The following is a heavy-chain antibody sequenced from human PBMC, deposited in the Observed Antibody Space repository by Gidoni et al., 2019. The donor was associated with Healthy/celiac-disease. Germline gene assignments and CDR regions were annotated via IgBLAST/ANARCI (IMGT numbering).Heavy chain of an antibody. J-gene: IGHJ4*02. V-gene: IGHV3-30*03. CDR2: ISYDGSNK. D-gene: IGHD6-13*01. CDR3: ARERLSSWYGDY. Sequence: VQLVESGGGVVQPGRSLRLSFAASVFPFSSYGMHWVRQAPGKGLEWVAVISYDGSNKYYADSVKGRFTISRDNSKNTLYLQMNSLRAEDTAVYYCARERLSSWYGDYWGQGTLVTVSS. CDR1: VFPFSSYG.